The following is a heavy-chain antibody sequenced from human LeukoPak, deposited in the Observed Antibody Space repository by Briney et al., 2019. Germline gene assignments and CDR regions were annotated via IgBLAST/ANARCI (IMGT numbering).Heavy chain of an antibody. V-gene: IGHV1-18*01. CDR1: GYTFTSYG. CDR2: ISAYNGNT. D-gene: IGHD3-22*01. Sequence: ASVKVSCKASGYTFTSYGISWVRQAPGQGLEWMGWISAYNGNTNYAKKLQGRVTMTTDTSTSTAYMELRSLRSDDTAVYYCARNQDSSGYWDDAFDIWGQGTMVTVSS. CDR3: ARNQDSSGYWDDAFDI. J-gene: IGHJ3*02.